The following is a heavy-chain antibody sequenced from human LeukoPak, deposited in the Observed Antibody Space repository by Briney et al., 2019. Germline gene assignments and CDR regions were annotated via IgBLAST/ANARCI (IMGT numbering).Heavy chain of an antibody. CDR1: GYTFTSYD. J-gene: IGHJ6*02. CDR3: ARELEGATKGYYYGMDV. CDR2: MNPNSGNT. D-gene: IGHD1-26*01. Sequence: ASVKVSCKASGYTFTSYDINWVRQATGQGLEWTGWMNPNSGNTGYAQKFQGRVTMTRNTSISTAYMELSSLRSEDTAVYYCARELEGATKGYYYGMDVWGQGTTVTVSS. V-gene: IGHV1-8*01.